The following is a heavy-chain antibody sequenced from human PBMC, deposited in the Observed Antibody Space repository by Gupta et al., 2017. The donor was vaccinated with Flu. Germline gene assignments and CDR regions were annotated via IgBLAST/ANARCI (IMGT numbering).Heavy chain of an antibody. J-gene: IGHJ6*02. CDR3: ARTLVYNDMHV. V-gene: IGHV3-72*01. Sequence: EVQLVESGGGLVQPGGSLRLSCVASGFSVSDYYIDWVRQAPGKGLEWVARTRDKTKGFSRDYAASVRGRCTISRDSSTNSVYLQMNSLKIDDAAVYYCARTLVYNDMHVWGQGTTVTVS. CDR1: GFSVSDYY. D-gene: IGHD3-10*01. CDR2: TRDKTKGFSR.